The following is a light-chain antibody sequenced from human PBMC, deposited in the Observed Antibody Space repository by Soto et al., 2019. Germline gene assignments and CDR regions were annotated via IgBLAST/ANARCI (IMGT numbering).Light chain of an antibody. CDR1: QSVRSN. V-gene: IGKV3-15*01. Sequence: EIVMTQSPATLSVSPGERATLSCRASQSVRSNLAWYQQKPGQAPRLLIYGASARVTGILARFSGSGSGTEFTLTISSLQSEDFAVYFCQQFNTWPGTFGQGTKLEIK. CDR2: GAS. CDR3: QQFNTWPGT. J-gene: IGKJ2*01.